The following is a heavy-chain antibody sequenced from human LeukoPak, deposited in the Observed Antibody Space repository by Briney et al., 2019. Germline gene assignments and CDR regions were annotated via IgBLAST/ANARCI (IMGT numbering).Heavy chain of an antibody. CDR1: GYSFTNYW. V-gene: IGHV5-51*01. D-gene: IGHD6-6*01. CDR2: IYPDDSNT. CDR3: ARHTTYVTSSRVFDY. J-gene: IGHJ4*02. Sequence: GESLKISCSGSGYSFTNYWIGWVRQMPGKGLEWMGIIYPDDSNTRYSPSFQGQVTITADKSINTAFLHWSSLKASDTAKYYCARHTTYVTSSRVFDYWGQGTLVTVSS.